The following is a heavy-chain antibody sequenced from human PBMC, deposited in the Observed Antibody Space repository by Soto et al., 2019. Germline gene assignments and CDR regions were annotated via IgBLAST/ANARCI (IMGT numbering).Heavy chain of an antibody. J-gene: IGHJ3*02. V-gene: IGHV4-59*08. Sequence: SDTLSLTCTVSGGSISSYYWSWIRQPPGKGLEWIGYIYYGGSTNYNPSLKSRVTISVDTSKNQFSLKLSSVTAADTAVYYCARGDYVWGSYRSGASDIWGQVTMVTV. CDR3: ARGDYVWGSYRSGASDI. D-gene: IGHD3-16*02. CDR1: GGSISSYY. CDR2: IYYGGST.